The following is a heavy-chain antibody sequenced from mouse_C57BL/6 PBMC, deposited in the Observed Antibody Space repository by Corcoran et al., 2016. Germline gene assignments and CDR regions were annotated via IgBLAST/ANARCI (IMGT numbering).Heavy chain of an antibody. V-gene: IGHV1-26*01. CDR3: ARSDYDRVWFAY. CDR2: INPNNGGT. CDR1: GYTFTDYY. D-gene: IGHD2-4*01. Sequence: EVQLQQSGPELVKPGASVKISCKASGYTFTDYYMNWVKQSHGKSLEWIGDINPNNGGTSYNQKFKGKATLTVDKSSSTASMELRSLTSEDSAVHYCARSDYDRVWFAYWGQGTLVTVS. J-gene: IGHJ3*01.